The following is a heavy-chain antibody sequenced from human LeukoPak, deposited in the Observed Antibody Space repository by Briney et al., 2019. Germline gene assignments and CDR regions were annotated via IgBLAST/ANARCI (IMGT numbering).Heavy chain of an antibody. D-gene: IGHD5-18*01. CDR3: ASIQLRLGWFDP. CDR1: GGTFSSYA. CDR2: IIPILGIA. V-gene: IGHV1-69*04. J-gene: IGHJ5*02. Sequence: GASVKVSCKASGGTFSSYAISWVRQAPGQGLEWMGRIIPILGIANYAQKFQGRVTITADKSTSTAYMELSSLRSEDTAVYYCASIQLRLGWFDPWGQGTLVTVSS.